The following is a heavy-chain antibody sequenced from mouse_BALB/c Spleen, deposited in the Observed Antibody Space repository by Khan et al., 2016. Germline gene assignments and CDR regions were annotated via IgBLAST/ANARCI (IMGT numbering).Heavy chain of an antibody. CDR2: INPDSSTI. Sequence: EVQLLESGGGLVQPGGSLKLSCAASGFDFSRYWMRWVRQAPGKGLEWIGEINPDSSTINYTPSLKDKFIITRDNATNTLFLKMSTVQPDETALYYGAGAVWYFDVWGTETTDSVS. CDR3: AGAVWYFDV. J-gene: IGHJ1*03. V-gene: IGHV4-1*02. CDR1: GFDFSRYW.